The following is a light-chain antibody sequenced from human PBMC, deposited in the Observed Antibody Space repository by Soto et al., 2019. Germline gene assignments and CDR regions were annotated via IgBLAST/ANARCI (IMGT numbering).Light chain of an antibody. V-gene: IGKV3-20*01. J-gene: IGKJ4*01. CDR1: QSVSSNY. CDR3: QQYGGSPRVT. CDR2: SAS. Sequence: EIVLTQSPGTLSLSPGERVTLSCRASQSVSSNYLAWYQQKPGQAPRLLIYSASSRATGIPDRFSGSGSGTAFTLTISRLDPEEFAVYYCQQYGGSPRVTFGGGTKVEIK.